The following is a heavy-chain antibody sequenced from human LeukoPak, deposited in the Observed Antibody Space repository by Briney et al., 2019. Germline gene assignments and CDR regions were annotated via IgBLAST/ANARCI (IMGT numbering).Heavy chain of an antibody. CDR1: GFTFSSYA. CDR2: ISGSGGST. Sequence: GGSLRLSCAASGFTFSSYAMSWVRQAPGKGLEWVSAISGSGGSTYYADSVKGRFTISRDNSKDTLYLQMNSLRAEDTAVYYCARYSSAFLTGYYYMDVWGKGATVTVSS. CDR3: ARYSSAFLTGYYYMDV. J-gene: IGHJ6*03. D-gene: IGHD6-19*01. V-gene: IGHV3-23*01.